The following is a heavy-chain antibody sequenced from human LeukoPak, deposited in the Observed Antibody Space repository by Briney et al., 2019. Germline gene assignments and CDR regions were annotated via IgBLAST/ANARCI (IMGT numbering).Heavy chain of an antibody. Sequence: ASVKVSCKASGGTFSSYAISWVRQAPGQGLEWMGRIIPIFGTANYAQKFQGRVTITTDESTSTAYMELSSLRSEDTAVYYCARERWLQFRCAFDIWGQGTMVTVSS. J-gene: IGHJ3*02. CDR3: ARERWLQFRCAFDI. CDR2: IIPIFGTA. D-gene: IGHD5-24*01. CDR1: GGTFSSYA. V-gene: IGHV1-69*05.